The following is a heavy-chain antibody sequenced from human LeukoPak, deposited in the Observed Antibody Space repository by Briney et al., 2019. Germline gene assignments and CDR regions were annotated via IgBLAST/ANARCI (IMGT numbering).Heavy chain of an antibody. CDR2: IICSGGST. Sequence: PGRPLRLSCAASGFTLSRYAVGLVREAPGEGMGGDWVIICSGGSTYYAASAKGRFTISRDNSKNTRYPQTHSPRAEATALYYCAKDRAYCSSSPDSPGPGTLVTVSS. D-gene: IGHD6-13*01. V-gene: IGHV3-23*01. J-gene: IGHJ5*01. CDR3: AKDRAYCSSSPDS. CDR1: GFTLSRYA.